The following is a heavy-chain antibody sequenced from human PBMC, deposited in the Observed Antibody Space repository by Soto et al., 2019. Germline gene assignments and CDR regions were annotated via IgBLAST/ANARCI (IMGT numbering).Heavy chain of an antibody. D-gene: IGHD6-19*01. CDR3: ARDRSADRFVQYFQH. V-gene: IGHV3-13*01. J-gene: IGHJ1*01. Sequence: GGSLRLSCAGSGFTFSTFDIHWVRQAPGKGLEWVSGIGTLSDTFYAASVQGRFTISRQNAKNSLYLQMNSLTSEDTAVYYCARDRSADRFVQYFQHWGPGTLVTVSS. CDR2: IGTLSDT. CDR1: GFTFSTFD.